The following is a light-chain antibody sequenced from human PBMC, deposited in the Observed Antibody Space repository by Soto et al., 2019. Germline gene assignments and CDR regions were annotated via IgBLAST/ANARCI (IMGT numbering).Light chain of an antibody. CDR2: EVN. CDR3: TAYAGGNNV. CDR1: STDVGGYNY. V-gene: IGLV2-8*01. Sequence: QSALTQPPSASGSPGQSVTISCTGTSTDVGGYNYVSWYHQHPGKVPKLMVYEVNKRPSGVPYPFSGSKSGNTAALTVSGLEAEDDDDYYCTAYAGGNNVFGTGTKLTVL. J-gene: IGLJ1*01.